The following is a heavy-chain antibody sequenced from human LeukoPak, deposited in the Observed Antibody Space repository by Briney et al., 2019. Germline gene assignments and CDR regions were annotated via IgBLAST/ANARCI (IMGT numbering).Heavy chain of an antibody. D-gene: IGHD2-21*02. CDR1: GVSISSISYY. V-gene: IGHV4-61*01. Sequence: SETLSLTCTVSGVSISSISYYWSWIRQPPGKGLEWIGYIYYSGSTYYNPSLKSRVTISVDTSKNQFSLKLSSVTAADTAVYYCARDGDAANFDYWGQGTLVTVSS. CDR2: IYYSGST. CDR3: ARDGDAANFDY. J-gene: IGHJ4*02.